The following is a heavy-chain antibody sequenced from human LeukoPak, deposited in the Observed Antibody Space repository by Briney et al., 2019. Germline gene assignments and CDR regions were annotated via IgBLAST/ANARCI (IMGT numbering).Heavy chain of an antibody. CDR1: GFTFDDYA. D-gene: IGHD3-22*01. V-gene: IGHV3-9*03. CDR2: ISWNSGSI. J-gene: IGHJ3*02. CDR3: AKAGAYYYDSSGYYISTDAFDI. Sequence: GGSLRLSCAASGFTFDDYAMHWVRQAPGKGLEWVSGISWNSGSIGYADSVKGRFTISRDNAKNSLYLQMNSLRAEDMALYYCAKAGAYYYDSSGYYISTDAFDIWGQGTMVTVPS.